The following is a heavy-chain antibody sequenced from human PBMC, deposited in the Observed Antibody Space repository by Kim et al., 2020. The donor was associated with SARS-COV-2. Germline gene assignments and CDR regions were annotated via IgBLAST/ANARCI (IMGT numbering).Heavy chain of an antibody. D-gene: IGHD2-8*02. CDR1: GFTFSGYA. J-gene: IGHJ5*01. CDR3: VKHIDKIRLSWSPFDS. CDR2: ISNDGDTT. V-gene: IGHV3-64D*06. Sequence: GGSLRLSCSASGFTFSGYAMHWVRQAPGRGLEYVSGISNDGDTTYYADSVKGRFIISRDNFKNTLYLHMSSLRAHDSAVHYCVKHIDKIRLSWSPFDSWG.